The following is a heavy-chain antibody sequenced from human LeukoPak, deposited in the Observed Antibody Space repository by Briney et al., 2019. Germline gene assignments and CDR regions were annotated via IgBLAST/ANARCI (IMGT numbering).Heavy chain of an antibody. CDR3: ARLVAATGNVDY. CDR1: GGSISIGGYS. J-gene: IGHJ4*02. CDR2: IYHSGST. V-gene: IGHV4-30-2*01. Sequence: SETLSLTCAVSGGSISIGGYSWSWIRQPPGKGLEWIGYIYHSGSTYYNPSLKSRVTISVDRSKNQFSLKLSSVTAADTAVYYCARLVAATGNVDYWGQGTLVTVSS. D-gene: IGHD6-13*01.